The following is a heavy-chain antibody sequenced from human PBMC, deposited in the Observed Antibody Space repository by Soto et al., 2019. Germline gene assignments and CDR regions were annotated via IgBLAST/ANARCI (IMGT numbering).Heavy chain of an antibody. V-gene: IGHV1-69*02. Sequence: QVQLVQSGAEVKKPGSSVKVSCKASGGTFSSYTISWVRQAPGQGLEWMGRIIPILGIANYAQKFQGRVTITADKSTSTAYMGLSSLRSEDTAVYYCVMDTAMVKDYWGQGTLVTVSS. J-gene: IGHJ4*02. CDR3: VMDTAMVKDY. CDR2: IIPILGIA. D-gene: IGHD5-18*01. CDR1: GGTFSSYT.